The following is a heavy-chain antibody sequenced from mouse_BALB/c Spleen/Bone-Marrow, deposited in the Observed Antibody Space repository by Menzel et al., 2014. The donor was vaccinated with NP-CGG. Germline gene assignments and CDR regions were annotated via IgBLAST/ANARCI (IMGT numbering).Heavy chain of an antibody. Sequence: EVKLMESGAELVKPGASVQLSCTASGFNIKDTYMHWVKQRPEQGLEWIGRIDPANGNTKYDPKFQGKATITADTSSNTAYLQLSSLTSEDTAVYYCARRGDGYYAWFAYWGQGTLVTVSA. D-gene: IGHD2-3*01. CDR1: GFNIKDTY. CDR2: IDPANGNT. J-gene: IGHJ3*01. V-gene: IGHV14-3*02. CDR3: ARRGDGYYAWFAY.